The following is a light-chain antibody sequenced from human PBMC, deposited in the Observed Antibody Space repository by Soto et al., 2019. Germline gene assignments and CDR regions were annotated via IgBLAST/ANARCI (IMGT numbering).Light chain of an antibody. J-gene: IGKJ1*01. CDR3: QQYNSYSWT. CDR2: KAS. Sequence: DIQMTQSPSTQSASVGDSVTITCRDSQSISSWLAWYQQKPGKAPKLLIYKASSLESGVPSRFSGSGSGTEFTLTISSLQPDDFATYYCQQYNSYSWTFGQGTKVEIK. CDR1: QSISSW. V-gene: IGKV1-5*03.